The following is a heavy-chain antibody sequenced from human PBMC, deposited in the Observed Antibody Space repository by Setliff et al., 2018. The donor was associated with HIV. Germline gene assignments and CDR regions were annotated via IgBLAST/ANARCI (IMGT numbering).Heavy chain of an antibody. CDR3: ARLYDRYDDSGYYHPVQALSY. V-gene: IGHV3-15*01. CDR2: IKRKSDGGTA. J-gene: IGHJ4*02. D-gene: IGHD3-3*01. CDR1: GLKLSFSFAW. Sequence: PGGSLRLSCTASGLKLSFSFAWLSWVRQVPGKGLEWVGRIKRKSDGGTADYGAPVQGRFTISRDDSKKTLYLQMNSLTVEDTGVYYCARLYDRYDDSGYYHPVQALSYWGQGAQVTVSS.